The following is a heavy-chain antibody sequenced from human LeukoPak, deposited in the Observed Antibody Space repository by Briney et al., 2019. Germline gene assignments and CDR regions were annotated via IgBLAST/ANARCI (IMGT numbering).Heavy chain of an antibody. CDR1: GFTFSDAW. V-gene: IGHV3-48*02. Sequence: GGSLRLSCAASGFTFSDAWMTWVRQAPGKGLEWVSYISSGSGTIYYADSVKGRFTISRDNAKNSLYLQMNSLRDEDTAVYYCARIGIAAESGSYWGQGTLVTVSS. CDR3: ARIGIAAESGSY. D-gene: IGHD6-6*01. J-gene: IGHJ4*02. CDR2: ISSGSGTI.